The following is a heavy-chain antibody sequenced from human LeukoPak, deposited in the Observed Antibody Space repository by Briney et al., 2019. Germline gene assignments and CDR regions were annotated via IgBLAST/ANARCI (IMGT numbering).Heavy chain of an antibody. CDR3: AKFFHFDSGFDY. V-gene: IGHV3-23*01. CDR1: GFTFSSYA. D-gene: IGHD3-3*01. J-gene: IGHJ4*02. CDR2: ISGSGGST. Sequence: PGRSLRLSCTASGFTFSSYAMSWVRQAPGKGLEWVSAISGSGGSTYYADSVKGRFTISRDNSKNTLYLQMNSLRAEDTAVYYCAKFFHFDSGFDYWGQGTLVTVSS.